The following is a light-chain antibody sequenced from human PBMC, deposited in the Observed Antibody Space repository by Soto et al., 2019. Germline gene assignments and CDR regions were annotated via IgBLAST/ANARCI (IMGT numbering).Light chain of an antibody. CDR2: GAS. CDR1: HNVNDY. CDR3: QQYNNWPTT. J-gene: IGKJ1*01. Sequence: EVVLTQSPATLSLSPGERATLSCRASHNVNDYLAWYQQKPGQAPRLLIYGASTRATGIPARFSGSGSGTEFTLTISSLQSEDFAVYYCQQYNNWPTTFGQGTKVEIK. V-gene: IGKV3D-15*01.